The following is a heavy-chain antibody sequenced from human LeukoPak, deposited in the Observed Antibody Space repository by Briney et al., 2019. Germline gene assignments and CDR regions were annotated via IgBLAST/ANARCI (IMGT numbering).Heavy chain of an antibody. CDR2: IKQDGSEK. CDR3: AMYRGIAAAGDWFDP. CDR1: GFTFSSYW. D-gene: IGHD6-13*01. Sequence: PGGSLRLSCAASGFTFSSYWMSWFRQAPGKGLEWVANIKQDGSEKYYVDSVKGRFTISRDNAKNSLYLQMNSLRAEDTAVYYCAMYRGIAAAGDWFDPWGQGTLVTVSS. V-gene: IGHV3-7*01. J-gene: IGHJ5*02.